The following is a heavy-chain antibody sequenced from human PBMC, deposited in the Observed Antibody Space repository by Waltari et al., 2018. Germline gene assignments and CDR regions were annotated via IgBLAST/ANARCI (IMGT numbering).Heavy chain of an antibody. CDR1: GFTFSSYG. Sequence: GFTFSSYGMHWVRQAPGKGLEWVAVIWYDGSNKYYADSVKGRFTISRDNSKNTLYLQMNSLRAEDTAMYYCAKEGRTTVTDHFDYWGQGTLVTVSS. J-gene: IGHJ4*02. CDR3: AKEGRTTVTDHFDY. D-gene: IGHD4-4*01. V-gene: IGHV3-33*06. CDR2: IWYDGSNK.